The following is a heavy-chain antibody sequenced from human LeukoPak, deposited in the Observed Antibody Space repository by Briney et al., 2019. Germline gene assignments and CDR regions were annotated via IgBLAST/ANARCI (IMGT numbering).Heavy chain of an antibody. CDR2: VHGHT. CDR3: SKDQTGDGYNSI. CDR1: GFFFSNYA. D-gene: IGHD5-24*01. J-gene: IGHJ4*02. V-gene: IGHV3-23*01. Sequence: GGSLRLSCAAYGFFFSNYAVSWLRQAPGKGLEWVTTVHGHTYYADSVKGRSTISRDNSRSILYLQMDNLSAEDTAVYYCSKDQTGDGYNSIWGQGTRVTVSS.